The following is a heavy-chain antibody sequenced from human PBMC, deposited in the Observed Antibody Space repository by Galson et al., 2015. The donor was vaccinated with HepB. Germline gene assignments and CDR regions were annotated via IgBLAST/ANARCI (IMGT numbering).Heavy chain of an antibody. CDR2: ISSSSSYT. Sequence: SLRLSCAASGFTFSDYYMSWIRQAPGKGLEWVSYISSSSSYTNYADSVKGRFTISRDNAKNSLYLQMNSLRAEDTAVYYCAREDVEYSSSEGGPSYYYYYMDVWGKGTTVTVSS. V-gene: IGHV3-11*06. J-gene: IGHJ6*03. D-gene: IGHD6-6*01. CDR1: GFTFSDYY. CDR3: AREDVEYSSSEGGPSYYYYYMDV.